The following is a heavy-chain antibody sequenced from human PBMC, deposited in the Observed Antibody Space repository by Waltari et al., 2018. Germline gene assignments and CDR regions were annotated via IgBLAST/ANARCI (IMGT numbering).Heavy chain of an antibody. Sequence: QVQLVQSGAEVKKPGSSVKVSCKASGGTFSSYAISWVRQAPGQGLEWMGGIIPIVGTANSAQKCQGRVTITADESTSTAYMELSSLRSEDTAVYYCAKGLVGATTSYYYGMDVWGQGTTVTVSS. J-gene: IGHJ6*02. CDR2: IIPIVGTA. CDR1: GGTFSSYA. D-gene: IGHD1-26*01. CDR3: AKGLVGATTSYYYGMDV. V-gene: IGHV1-69*13.